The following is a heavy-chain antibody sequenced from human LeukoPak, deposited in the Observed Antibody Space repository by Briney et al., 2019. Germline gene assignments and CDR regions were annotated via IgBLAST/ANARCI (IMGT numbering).Heavy chain of an antibody. CDR2: IIPIFGTA. V-gene: IGHV1-69*05. Sequence: GASVKVSCKASGGTFSSYAISWVRQAPGQGLEWMGRIIPIFGTANYAQKFQGRVTITTDESTSTAYMELSSLRSEDTAVYYCATEVREMEIYYYYYMDVWGKGTTVTVSS. CDR3: ATEVREMEIYYYYYMDV. CDR1: GGTFSSYA. D-gene: IGHD5-24*01. J-gene: IGHJ6*03.